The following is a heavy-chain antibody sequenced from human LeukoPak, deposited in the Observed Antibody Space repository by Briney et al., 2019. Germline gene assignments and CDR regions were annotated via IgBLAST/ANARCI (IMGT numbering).Heavy chain of an antibody. Sequence: PSETLSLTCTVSGDSISTSSYYWGWIRQPPGKGLEWIGEINHSGSTNYNPSLKSRVTISVDTSKNQFSLKLSSVTAADTAVYYCARGNYYGSGTRPGYWGQGTLVTVSS. D-gene: IGHD3-10*01. CDR1: GDSISTSSYY. CDR2: INHSGST. J-gene: IGHJ4*02. CDR3: ARGNYYGSGTRPGY. V-gene: IGHV4-39*07.